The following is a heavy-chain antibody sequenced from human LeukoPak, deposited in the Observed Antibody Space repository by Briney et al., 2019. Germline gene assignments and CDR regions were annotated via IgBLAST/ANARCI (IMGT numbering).Heavy chain of an antibody. V-gene: IGHV4-59*08. Sequence: SETLSLTCTVSGGSINSYHWSWIRQAPGKGLEWIGYIYYTGGEINYNPSLKSRLTISVDTSKNQFSLMLTSVTAADTAVYYCARQPAGTAAFDIWAQGTVVTVSS. J-gene: IGHJ3*02. CDR3: ARQPAGTAAFDI. CDR2: IYYTGGEI. D-gene: IGHD1-14*01. CDR1: GGSINSYH.